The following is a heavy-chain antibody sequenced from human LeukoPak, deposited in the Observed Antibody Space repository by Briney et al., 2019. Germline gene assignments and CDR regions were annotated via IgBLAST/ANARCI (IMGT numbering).Heavy chain of an antibody. D-gene: IGHD3-9*01. CDR2: IRPDGGDP. CDR3: VSSSAGRHPPYF. J-gene: IGHJ4*02. V-gene: IGHV3-7*01. CDR1: GFSYSSNW. Sequence: GGSLRLSCTVRGFSYSSNWMSWVRQAPGKGLEWVAKIRPDGGDPVYADSVEGRFTISRDNAKNSLYLHMNRLRVKDTAVYFCVSSSAGRHPPYFWGQGTLLTVSS.